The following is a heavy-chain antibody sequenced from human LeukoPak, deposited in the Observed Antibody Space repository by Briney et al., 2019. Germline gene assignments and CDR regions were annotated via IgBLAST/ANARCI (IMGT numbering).Heavy chain of an antibody. J-gene: IGHJ4*02. V-gene: IGHV6-1*01. D-gene: IGHD2-21*02. CDR3: ARDKWVETFFDS. CDR2: TYYRSRWYN. Sequence: SQTLSLTCAVSGDSVSVSSAGWTWIRQSPSRGLEWLGRTYYRSRWYNDYAASVKSRITINPDTSKNQFSLHLNSVTPEDTAIYYCARDKWVETFFDSGGQGILVTVSS. CDR1: GDSVSVSSAG.